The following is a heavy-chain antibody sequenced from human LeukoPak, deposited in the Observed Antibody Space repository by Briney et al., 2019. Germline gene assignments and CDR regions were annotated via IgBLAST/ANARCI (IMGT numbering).Heavy chain of an antibody. J-gene: IGHJ6*02. CDR3: ARDRGGVVGATTYYYYGMDV. V-gene: IGHV4-59*01. D-gene: IGHD1-26*01. CDR2: IYYSGST. Sequence: PSETLSLTCTVSGGSISSYYWSWIRQPPGQGLERIEYIYYSGSTNYNPSLKSRVTISVDTSKNQFSLKLSSVTAADTAVYYCARDRGGVVGATTYYYYGMDVWGQGTTVTVSS. CDR1: GGSISSYY.